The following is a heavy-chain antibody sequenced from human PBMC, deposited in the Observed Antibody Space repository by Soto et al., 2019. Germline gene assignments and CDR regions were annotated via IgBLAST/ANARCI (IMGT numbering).Heavy chain of an antibody. CDR2: INHSGST. CDR3: ARFLGVDYGDYEAYFDS. J-gene: IGHJ4*02. CDR1: GGSFSGYY. Sequence: SSETLSLTCAVYGGSFSGYYWSWIRQPPGKGLEWIGEINHSGSTNYNPSLKSRVTISVDTFKNQFSLKLSSVTAADTAVYYCARFLGVDYGDYEAYFDSWGQGTLVTVSS. D-gene: IGHD4-17*01. V-gene: IGHV4-34*01.